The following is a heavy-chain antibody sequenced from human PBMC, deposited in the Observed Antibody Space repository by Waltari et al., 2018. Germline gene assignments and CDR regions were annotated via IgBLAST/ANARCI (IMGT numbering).Heavy chain of an antibody. D-gene: IGHD3-3*01. J-gene: IGHJ6*02. CDR1: GGSFSGYY. CDR2: INHSGST. Sequence: QVQLQQWGAGLLKPSETLSLTCAVYGGSFSGYYWSWIRQPPGKGLEWIGEINHSGSTNYNPSLKIRVTISVDTSKNQFSLKLSSVTAADTAVYYCARDRITIFGVAAMGMDVWGQGTTVTVSS. CDR3: ARDRITIFGVAAMGMDV. V-gene: IGHV4-34*01.